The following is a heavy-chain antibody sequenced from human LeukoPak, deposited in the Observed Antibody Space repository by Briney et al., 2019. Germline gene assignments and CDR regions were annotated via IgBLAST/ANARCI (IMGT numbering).Heavy chain of an antibody. CDR2: INHSGST. J-gene: IGHJ6*03. Sequence: SETLSLTCAVYGGSFSYYYWSWIRQPPGKGLEWIGEINHSGSTNYNPSLKSRVTISGDTSKNQFSLKVSSVTAADTAVYYCARGTYNWNAGYYYMDVWGKGTTVTISS. CDR3: ARGTYNWNAGYYYMDV. D-gene: IGHD1-20*01. V-gene: IGHV4-34*01. CDR1: GGSFSYYY.